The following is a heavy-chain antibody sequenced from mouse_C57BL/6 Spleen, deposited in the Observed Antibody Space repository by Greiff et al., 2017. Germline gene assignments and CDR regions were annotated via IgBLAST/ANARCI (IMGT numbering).Heavy chain of an antibody. V-gene: IGHV2-6-1*01. CDR3: ARHQRAYYDYDGAMDY. CDR1: GFSLTSYG. D-gene: IGHD2-4*01. Sequence: VQGVESGPGLVAPSQSLSITCTVSGFSLTSYGVHWVRQPPGKGLEWLVVIWSDGSTTYNSALKSRLSISKDNSKSQVFLKMNSLQTDDTAMYYCARHQRAYYDYDGAMDYWGQGTSVTVSS. CDR2: IWSDGST. J-gene: IGHJ4*01.